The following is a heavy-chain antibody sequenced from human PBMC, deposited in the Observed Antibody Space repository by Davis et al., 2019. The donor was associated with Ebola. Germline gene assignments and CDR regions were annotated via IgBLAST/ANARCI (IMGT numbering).Heavy chain of an antibody. Sequence: PSELLSSTGTVPGAFFSPYYWSWLRQPPGKGLEWVGYTFHSGSTYSNPSLKSRLSISVERSKNPFSLSLSSVTAADTAVYYCARVGTMEDAFDMWGQGTMVTVSS. V-gene: IGHV4-30-2*01. J-gene: IGHJ3*02. CDR2: TFHSGST. CDR1: GAFFSPYY. D-gene: IGHD4/OR15-4a*01. CDR3: ARVGTMEDAFDM.